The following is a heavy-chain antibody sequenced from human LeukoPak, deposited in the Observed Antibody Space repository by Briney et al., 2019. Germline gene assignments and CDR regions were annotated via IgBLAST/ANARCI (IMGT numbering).Heavy chain of an antibody. CDR2: IKQDGSEK. D-gene: IGHD5-12*01. Sequence: GGSLRLSCAASGFTFSSYWMSWVRQAPGKGMEWVANIKQDGSEKYYVDSVKGRFTISRDNAKNSLYLQMNSLRAEDTAVYYCARDLRLGEYSGYDPLGYYGMDVWGQGTTVTVSS. CDR1: GFTFSSYW. J-gene: IGHJ6*02. V-gene: IGHV3-7*01. CDR3: ARDLRLGEYSGYDPLGYYGMDV.